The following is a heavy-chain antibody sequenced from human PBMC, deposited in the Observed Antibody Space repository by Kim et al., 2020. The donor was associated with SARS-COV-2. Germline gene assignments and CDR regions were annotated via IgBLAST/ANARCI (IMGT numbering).Heavy chain of an antibody. D-gene: IGHD3-3*01. J-gene: IGHJ1*01. V-gene: IGHV3-74*01. CDR1: GFTFSSYW. CDR3: ARGPQSGGYWSGDL. CDR2: INSDGGDT. Sequence: GGSLRLSCAASGFTFSSYWMHWVRQGPGKGLVWVARINSDGGDTTYADSVKGRFTISRDNAKNTLFLQMNSLGAEDTAVYSCARGPQSGGYWSGDLWGQG.